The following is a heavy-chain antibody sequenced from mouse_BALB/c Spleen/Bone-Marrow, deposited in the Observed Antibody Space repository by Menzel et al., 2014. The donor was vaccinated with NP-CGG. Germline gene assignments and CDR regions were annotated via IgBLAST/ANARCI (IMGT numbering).Heavy chain of an antibody. CDR1: GYTFTSYW. D-gene: IGHD1-2*01. CDR2: INPSTGYT. V-gene: IGHV1-7*01. Sequence: QVHVKQSGAELAKPGASVKMSCKASGYTFTSYWMHWVKQRPGQGLEWIGYINPSTGYTEYNQKFKDKATLTADKSSSTAYMRLSSLTSEDSAVYYCARSYYGYLYYFDYWGQGITLTVSS. CDR3: ARSYYGYLYYFDY. J-gene: IGHJ2*01.